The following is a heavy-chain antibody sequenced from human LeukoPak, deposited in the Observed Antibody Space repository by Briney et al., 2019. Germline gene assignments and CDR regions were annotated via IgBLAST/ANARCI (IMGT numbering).Heavy chain of an antibody. CDR1: GYSISSGYY. CDR3: AAHTPPRV. Sequence: SETLSLTCTVPGYSISSGYYWGWIRQPPGKGLEWIGSIYHSGSTYYNPSLKSRVTISVDTSKNQFSLKLSSVTAADTAVYYCAAHTPPRVWGQGTLVTVSS. CDR2: IYHSGST. V-gene: IGHV4-38-2*02. J-gene: IGHJ4*02.